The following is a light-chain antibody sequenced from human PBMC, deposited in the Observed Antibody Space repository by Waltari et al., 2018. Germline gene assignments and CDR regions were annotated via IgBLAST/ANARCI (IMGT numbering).Light chain of an antibody. CDR3: QQYNAYPWT. CDR2: KSS. J-gene: IGKJ1*01. V-gene: IGKV1-5*03. Sequence: DIQMTKSPSTLSASVGDRVTIPCRASPVIYNWLAWYQQIPGKAPTLLIYKSSDLESGVPSRFSGSGSGTEFTLTISSLQPDDFATYYCQQYNAYPWTFGQGTNVEIK. CDR1: PVIYNW.